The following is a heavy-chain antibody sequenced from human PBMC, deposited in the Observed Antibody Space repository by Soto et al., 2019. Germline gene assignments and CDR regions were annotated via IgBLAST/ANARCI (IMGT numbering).Heavy chain of an antibody. CDR3: ARDERVTTDYYGMDV. CDR1: GFTFSSYS. CDR2: ISSSSSTI. J-gene: IGHJ6*02. V-gene: IGHV3-48*02. D-gene: IGHD4-17*01. Sequence: GSLRLSCAASGFTFSSYSMNWVRQAPGKGLEWVSYISSSSSTIYYADSVKGRFTISRDNAKNSLYLQMNSLRDEDTAVYYCARDERVTTDYYGMDVWGQGTTVTVSS.